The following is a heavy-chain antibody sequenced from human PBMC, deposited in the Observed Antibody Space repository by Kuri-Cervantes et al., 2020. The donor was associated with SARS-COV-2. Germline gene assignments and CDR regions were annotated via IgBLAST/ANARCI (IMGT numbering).Heavy chain of an antibody. CDR3: AKDEVDQGGFDI. Sequence: LSLTCAASGFTFSSYSMNWVRQAPGKGLEWVSYISSSSSTIYYADSVKGRFTISRDNSKKTLSLQMNSLRADDTAVYYCAKDEVDQGGFDIWGQGTVVTVSS. CDR2: ISSSSSTI. J-gene: IGHJ3*02. V-gene: IGHV3-48*01. D-gene: IGHD2-15*01. CDR1: GFTFSSYS.